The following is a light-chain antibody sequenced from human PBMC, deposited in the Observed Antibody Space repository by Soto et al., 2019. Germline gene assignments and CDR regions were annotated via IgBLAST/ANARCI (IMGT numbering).Light chain of an antibody. CDR3: QQYDSSGT. CDR1: QSLSNNIY. J-gene: IGKJ1*01. V-gene: IGKV3-20*01. CDR2: GAS. Sequence: EIVMTQSPATLSVSPGERVTLSCRASQSLSNNIYLAWYQQKPGQAPRLLIYGASSTATGIPNRFSRSGSGTDFTLTISRLEPEDFAVYCRQQYDSSGTFGQGTKVDIK.